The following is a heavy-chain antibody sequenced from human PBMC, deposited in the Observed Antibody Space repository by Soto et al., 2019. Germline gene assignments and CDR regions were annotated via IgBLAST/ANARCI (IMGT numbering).Heavy chain of an antibody. Sequence: SDALSLTCVVSGYSISSGYYWGWIRQPPGKGLEWIGSIYHSGTTYYNPSLKSRVTISLDTSRNQFSLKLTSVTAADTAVYYCSRSLLTRSWLAGSWGQRTLVSVSS. D-gene: IGHD5-12*01. CDR1: GYSISSGYY. CDR3: SRSLLTRSWLAGS. CDR2: IYHSGTT. J-gene: IGHJ1*01. V-gene: IGHV4-38-2*01.